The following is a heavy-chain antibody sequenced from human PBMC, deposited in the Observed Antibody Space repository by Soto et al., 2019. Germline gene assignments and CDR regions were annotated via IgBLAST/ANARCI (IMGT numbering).Heavy chain of an antibody. CDR2: IYYSGST. V-gene: IGHV4-59*01. CDR3: ARRVGATDYFDY. Sequence: QVQLQESGPGLVKPSETLSLTCTVSGGSISDYYWSWIRQPPGKGLEWIAYIYYSGSTNYHPSPKSRVTISIDTSKRQFSLNLSSVTAADTAMYYCARRVGATDYFDYWGQGILVTVSS. D-gene: IGHD1-26*01. CDR1: GGSISDYY. J-gene: IGHJ4*02.